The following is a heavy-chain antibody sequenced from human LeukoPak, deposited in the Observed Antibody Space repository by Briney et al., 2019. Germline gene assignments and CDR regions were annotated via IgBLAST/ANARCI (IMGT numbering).Heavy chain of an antibody. J-gene: IGHJ4*02. D-gene: IGHD3-10*01. CDR3: AGLLWFGESIDY. CDR1: GGSISSSSYY. Sequence: PSETLSLTCTVSGGSISSSSYYWGWIRQPPGKGLEWIGSIYYSGCTYYNPSLKSRVTISVDKSKNQFSLKLSSVTAADTAVYYCAGLLWFGESIDYWGQGTLVTVSS. V-gene: IGHV4-39*01. CDR2: IYYSGCT.